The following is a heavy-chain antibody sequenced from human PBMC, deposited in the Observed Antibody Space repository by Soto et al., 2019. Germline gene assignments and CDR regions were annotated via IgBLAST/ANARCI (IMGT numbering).Heavy chain of an antibody. Sequence: SETLSLTCSVSGGSLSKYYWSWIRQPAGKGLEWIGRISTSGHVVSKVSLRSRLTMSVDMSNNHFSLKLTSVTAADTAVYYCARDNNDFWSLYPLAFDYWGQGALVTAPQ. J-gene: IGHJ4*02. CDR3: ARDNNDFWSLYPLAFDY. CDR1: GGSLSKYY. CDR2: ISTSGHV. D-gene: IGHD3-3*01. V-gene: IGHV4-4*07.